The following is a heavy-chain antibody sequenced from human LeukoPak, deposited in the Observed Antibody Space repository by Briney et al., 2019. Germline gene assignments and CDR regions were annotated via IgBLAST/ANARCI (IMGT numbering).Heavy chain of an antibody. D-gene: IGHD3-22*01. CDR3: ATRIYYDSSGYSDFDY. CDR1: GFTFSNAW. Sequence: GGSLRLSCAASGFTFSNAWMSWVRQAPGKGLEWVGRIKRKTDDGTTNSAAPVKGRFTISRDDLKNTLYLQMNSLKTEDTAMYYCATRIYYDSSGYSDFDYWGQGTLVTVSS. V-gene: IGHV3-15*01. J-gene: IGHJ4*02. CDR2: IKRKTDDGTT.